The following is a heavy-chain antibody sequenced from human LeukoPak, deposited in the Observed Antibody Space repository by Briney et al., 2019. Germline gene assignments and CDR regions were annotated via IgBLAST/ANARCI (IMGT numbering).Heavy chain of an antibody. J-gene: IGHJ4*01. D-gene: IGHD3-3*02. Sequence: GESLKISCKGSGYNFSNCWIAWVRQMPGKGLEWMAIIHPRDSDVRYSPSFEGQVTISADKSISTAYLQWSSLKASDTALYFCARNIFLEYCGHGTLVTVSS. CDR1: GYNFSNCW. V-gene: IGHV5-51*01. CDR3: ARNIFLEY. CDR2: IHPRDSDV.